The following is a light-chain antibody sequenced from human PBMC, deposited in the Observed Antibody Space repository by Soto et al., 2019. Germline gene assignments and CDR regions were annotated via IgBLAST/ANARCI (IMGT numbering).Light chain of an antibody. CDR3: QSYDSSLSTYV. CDR2: GST. J-gene: IGLJ1*01. Sequence: QSVLAQPPSVSGAPGQRVTISCTGSSSNIGTGYDVHWYQQLPGTAPKVLIYGSTNRPSGVPDRFSGSKSGTSASLAITGLQAEDEADYYCQSYDSSLSTYVFGTGTKVNVL. CDR1: SSNIGTGYD. V-gene: IGLV1-40*01.